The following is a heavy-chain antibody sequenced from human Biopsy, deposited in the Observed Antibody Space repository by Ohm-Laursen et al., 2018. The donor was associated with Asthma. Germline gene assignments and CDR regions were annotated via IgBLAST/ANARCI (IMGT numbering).Heavy chain of an antibody. Sequence: TLSLTCTFSYGSITRGGYYWTWIRQQPGKGLEWIGFIYYSGSTYYNPSLKSRVSISIDTSKNQFSLKLSSVTAADTAVYYCARAQDYYDSRGYYRSFDYWGQGTLVTVSS. V-gene: IGHV4-31*03. CDR1: YGSITRGGYY. CDR3: ARAQDYYDSRGYYRSFDY. CDR2: IYYSGST. D-gene: IGHD3-22*01. J-gene: IGHJ4*02.